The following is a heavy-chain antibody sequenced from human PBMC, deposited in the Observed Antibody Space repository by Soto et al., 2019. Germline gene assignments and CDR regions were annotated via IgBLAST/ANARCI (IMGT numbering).Heavy chain of an antibody. CDR1: GFTFSSYA. D-gene: IGHD3-22*01. CDR2: ISGSGGST. Sequence: GSLRLSCAASGFTFSSYAMSWVRQAPGKGLEWVSAISGSGGSTYYADSVKGRFTISRDNSKNTLYLQMNSLRAEDTAVYYCAKDRDYYDSSGYYYSWGQGTLVTVSS. J-gene: IGHJ4*02. V-gene: IGHV3-23*01. CDR3: AKDRDYYDSSGYYYS.